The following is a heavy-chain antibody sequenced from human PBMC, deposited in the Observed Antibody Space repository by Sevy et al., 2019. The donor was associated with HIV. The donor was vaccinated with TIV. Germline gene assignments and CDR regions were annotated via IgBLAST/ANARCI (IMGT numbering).Heavy chain of an antibody. CDR2: ISGSGGST. J-gene: IGHJ3*02. Sequence: GGSLRLSCAASGFTFSSYAMSWVHQAPGKGLEWVSAISGSGGSTYYADSVKGRFTISRDNSKNTLYLQMNSLRAEDTAVYYCAKDYRSGSYLPDAFDIWGQGTMVTVSS. V-gene: IGHV3-23*01. CDR1: GFTFSSYA. D-gene: IGHD1-26*01. CDR3: AKDYRSGSYLPDAFDI.